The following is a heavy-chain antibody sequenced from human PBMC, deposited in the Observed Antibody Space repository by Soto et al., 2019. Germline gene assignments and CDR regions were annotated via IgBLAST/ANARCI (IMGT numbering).Heavy chain of an antibody. CDR1: GFTFSDSW. CDR2: ISFDGTAT. D-gene: IGHD2-21*02. V-gene: IGHV3-74*03. Sequence: EVQLVESGGGLVQPGGSLRLSCVASGFTFSDSWMHWVRQAPGKGLMWVSRISFDGTATTSADSVRCRFIISRDNAKNTLFLQMNHLRADDTAMYYCVRDRRLRRHPFDIWGQGTFVTVSS. CDR3: VRDRRLRRHPFDI. J-gene: IGHJ3*02.